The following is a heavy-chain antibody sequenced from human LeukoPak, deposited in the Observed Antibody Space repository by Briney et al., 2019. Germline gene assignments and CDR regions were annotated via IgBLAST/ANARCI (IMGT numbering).Heavy chain of an antibody. CDR1: GFTFSSYW. CDR3: AREGTSIAAPFDY. D-gene: IGHD6-6*01. J-gene: IGHJ4*02. Sequence: GGSLRLSCAASGFTFSSYWMHWVRQAPGKGLVWVSRINTDGSSTSYADSVKGRFTISRDNAKNTLYLQMNSLRAEDTAVYYCAREGTSIAAPFDYWGQGTLATVSS. V-gene: IGHV3-74*01. CDR2: INTDGSST.